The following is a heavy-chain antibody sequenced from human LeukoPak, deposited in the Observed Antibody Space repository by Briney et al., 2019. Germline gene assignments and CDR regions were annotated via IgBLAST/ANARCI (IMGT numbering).Heavy chain of an antibody. Sequence: GGSLRLSCEVSGFICSSCWMSWVRQAPGKGLEWVGNINQEGSERNHGDSVNGRFTISRDNAENSLYLQMNSLRAEDTAVYYCARIIGTFGTYRYDSWGQGTLVSVSS. J-gene: IGHJ4*02. D-gene: IGHD3-16*02. CDR1: GFICSSCW. V-gene: IGHV3-7*01. CDR3: ARIIGTFGTYRYDS. CDR2: INQEGSER.